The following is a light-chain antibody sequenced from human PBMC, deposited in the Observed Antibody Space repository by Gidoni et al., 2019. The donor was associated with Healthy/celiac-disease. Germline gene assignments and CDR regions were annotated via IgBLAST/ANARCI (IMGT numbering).Light chain of an antibody. CDR1: QSVSSSY. CDR3: QQYCSSSWT. V-gene: IGKV3-20*01. CDR2: GAS. Sequence: IELTQSLGTLSLSPGERDTLSCSASQSVSSSYLAWYQQKPGQAPRLLIYGASSRATGIPDRFSGSGSGTDFTLTISRLEPEDFAVYYCQQYCSSSWTFGQGTKVEIK. J-gene: IGKJ1*01.